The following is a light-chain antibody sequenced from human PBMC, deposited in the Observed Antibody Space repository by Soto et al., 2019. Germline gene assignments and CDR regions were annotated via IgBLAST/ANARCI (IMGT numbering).Light chain of an antibody. CDR3: QQYGSTPKT. V-gene: IGKV3-20*01. CDR1: QSVRSSY. CDR2: CAS. Sequence: EIVLTQSPGTLSLSPGERATLSCRASQSVRSSYLAWFQQKPGQAPRLLIYCASSRATGIPDRFSGSESGTEFTLTISRLEPEDFAVYYCQQYGSTPKTFGQGTKLEIK. J-gene: IGKJ2*01.